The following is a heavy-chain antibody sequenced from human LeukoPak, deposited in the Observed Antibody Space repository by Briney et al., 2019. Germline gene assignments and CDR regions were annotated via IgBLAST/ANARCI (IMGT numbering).Heavy chain of an antibody. CDR1: GFTFSSYW. J-gene: IGHJ4*02. Sequence: GGSLRLSCAASGFTFSSYWMHWVRQAPGKGLVWVSRINTDGSSTNYADSVKGRFTISRDNSKNTLFLQMNSLRDEDTAMYYCAKVSPISPSGYLDYWGQGTLVTVSS. CDR2: INTDGSST. D-gene: IGHD3-3*01. V-gene: IGHV3-74*01. CDR3: AKVSPISPSGYLDY.